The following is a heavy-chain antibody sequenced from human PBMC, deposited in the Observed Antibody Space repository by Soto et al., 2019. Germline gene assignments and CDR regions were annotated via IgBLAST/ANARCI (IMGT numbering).Heavy chain of an antibody. D-gene: IGHD6-19*01. V-gene: IGHV4-31*03. J-gene: IGHJ4*02. CDR3: ARGIGLAGYFDY. CDR2: IYHSGST. Sequence: QVQLQESGPGLVKPSQTLSLTCTVSGGSISTGYYWSWIRQHPGKGLEWIGYIYHSGSTSYSPSPKSRLTISIDTSKNQFSLKLISVTAAYTAVYYCARGIGLAGYFDYWGQGTLVTVSS. CDR1: GGSISTGYY.